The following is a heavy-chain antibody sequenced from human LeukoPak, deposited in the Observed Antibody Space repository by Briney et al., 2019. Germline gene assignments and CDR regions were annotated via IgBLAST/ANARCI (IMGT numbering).Heavy chain of an antibody. Sequence: SETLSLTCTVSGGSISSYYWSWIRQPAGKGLEWIGRIYTSGSTNYNPSLKSRVTMSVDTSKNQFSLKLSSVTAADTAVYYCAREHMITFGGVIAPTYNWFDTWGQGTLVTVSS. CDR1: GGSISSYY. CDR3: AREHMITFGGVIAPTYNWFDT. J-gene: IGHJ5*02. CDR2: IYTSGST. D-gene: IGHD3-16*02. V-gene: IGHV4-4*07.